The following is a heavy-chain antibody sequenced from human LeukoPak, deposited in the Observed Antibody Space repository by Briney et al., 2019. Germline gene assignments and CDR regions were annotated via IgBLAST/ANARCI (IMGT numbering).Heavy chain of an antibody. V-gene: IGHV1-2*06. CDR3: ARVTWKTVVAAPDY. Sequence: ASVKVSCKASGYTFTDYYMHWVRQAPGQGIEWMGRINPHSGGTNYAQKFQGRVSMTRDTSINTAYMEVSRLTSDDTAVYYCARVTWKTVVAAPDYWGQGTLVTVSS. CDR2: INPHSGGT. D-gene: IGHD2-15*01. CDR1: GYTFTDYY. J-gene: IGHJ4*02.